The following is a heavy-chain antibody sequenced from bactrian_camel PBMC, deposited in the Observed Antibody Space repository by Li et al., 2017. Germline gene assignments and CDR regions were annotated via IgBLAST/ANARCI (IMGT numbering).Heavy chain of an antibody. CDR1: GYPYLRKS. Sequence: QVQLVESGGGSVQAGGSLRLSCSVSGYPYLRKSMGWFRQVAGKQRGGVAMIDGDGRTTFADSVKGRFSISKGNANNMHYLQMDSLRPEDSAMYYCAAGPADLSDLALRLDPDEYNYWGQGTQVTVS. D-gene: IGHD1*01. J-gene: IGHJ4*01. CDR3: AAGPADLSDLALRLDPDEYNY. V-gene: IGHV3S53*01. CDR2: IDGDGRT.